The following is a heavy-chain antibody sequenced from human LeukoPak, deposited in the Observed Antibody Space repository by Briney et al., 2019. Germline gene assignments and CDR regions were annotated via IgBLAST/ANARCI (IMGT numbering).Heavy chain of an antibody. CDR2: ISGSGGST. D-gene: IGHD3-22*01. CDR3: AKVYSSGYYTY. Sequence: QSGGSLRLSCAASGFTFSSYAMSWVRQAPGKGLEWVSAISGSGGSTYYADFVKGRFTISRDNSKNTLYLQMNSLRAEDTAVYYCAKVYSSGYYTYWGQGTLVTVSS. CDR1: GFTFSSYA. V-gene: IGHV3-23*01. J-gene: IGHJ4*02.